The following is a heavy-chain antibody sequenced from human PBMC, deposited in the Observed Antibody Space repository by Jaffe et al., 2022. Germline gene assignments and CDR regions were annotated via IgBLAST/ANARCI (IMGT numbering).Heavy chain of an antibody. J-gene: IGHJ4*02. Sequence: QVQLQESGPGLVKPSETLSLTCAVSGYSISSGYYWGWIRQPPGKGLEWIGSIYHSGSTYYNPSLKSRVTISVDTSKNQFSLKLSSVTAADTAVYYCARFFASITRYYYGSGQFYYFDYWGQGTLVTVSS. CDR3: ARFFASITRYYYGSGQFYYFDY. V-gene: IGHV4-38-2*01. D-gene: IGHD3-10*01. CDR1: GYSISSGYY. CDR2: IYHSGST.